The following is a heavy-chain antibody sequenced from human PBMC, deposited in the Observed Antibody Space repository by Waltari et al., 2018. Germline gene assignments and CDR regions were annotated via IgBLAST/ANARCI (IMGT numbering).Heavy chain of an antibody. V-gene: IGHV1-69-2*01. CDR3: ATALGDNISASRAFEI. J-gene: IGHJ3*02. Sequence: EVQLLQSGAELVKPGTTVKISCKVSGYSFSDYYIHWVQKAPGKGHQWMGLIDPEDGEKIYADNFRDTITLNADTSTNTAYLELNNVSSQDTAVFYCATALGDNISASRAFEIWGQGTMITVAS. CDR1: GYSFSDYY. CDR2: IDPEDGEK. D-gene: IGHD1-20*01.